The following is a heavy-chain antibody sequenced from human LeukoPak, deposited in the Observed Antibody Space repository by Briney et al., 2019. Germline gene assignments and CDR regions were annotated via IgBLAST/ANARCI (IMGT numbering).Heavy chain of an antibody. V-gene: IGHV1-2*02. CDR2: INPKSGGT. J-gene: IGHJ5*02. CDR1: GNTFTDYY. CDR3: TREVATSNYFDP. Sequence: ASVKVSRKASGNTFTDYYIHWVRQAPGQGLEWMGWINPKSGGTVHAQKFQDRPTMTRDTSISTASMELNRLKSDDTAIYYCTREVATSNYFDPWGQGTLLTISS. D-gene: IGHD1-7*01.